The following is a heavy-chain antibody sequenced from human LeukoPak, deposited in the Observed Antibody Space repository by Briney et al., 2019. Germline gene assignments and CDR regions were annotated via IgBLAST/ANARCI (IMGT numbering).Heavy chain of an antibody. V-gene: IGHV1-8*01. CDR2: INPNSGNT. D-gene: IGHD3-3*01. J-gene: IGHJ5*02. CDR1: GYTFTSYD. Sequence: ASVKVSCKASGYTFTSYDINWVRQATGQGLEWMVWINPNSGNTGYAQKFQGRVTMTRNTSISTAYMELSSLRSEDTAVYYCARGLRSYDFWSGYPKPNWFDPWGQGTLVTVSS. CDR3: ARGLRSYDFWSGYPKPNWFDP.